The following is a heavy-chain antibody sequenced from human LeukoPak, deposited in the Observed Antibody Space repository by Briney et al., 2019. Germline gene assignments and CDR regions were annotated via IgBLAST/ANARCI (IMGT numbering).Heavy chain of an antibody. CDR2: IQNDGSNE. J-gene: IGHJ6*03. Sequence: GGSLRLSCAASGFTFSSYGMHWVRQAPGKGLEWVAYIQNDGSNEQYADSVKGRFSISRDSSKNILYLQMNSLRAEDTAVYYCAKDRCSNGIGCYYYYMDVWGKGTTVTISS. D-gene: IGHD2-8*01. V-gene: IGHV3-30*02. CDR1: GFTFSSYG. CDR3: AKDRCSNGIGCYYYYMDV.